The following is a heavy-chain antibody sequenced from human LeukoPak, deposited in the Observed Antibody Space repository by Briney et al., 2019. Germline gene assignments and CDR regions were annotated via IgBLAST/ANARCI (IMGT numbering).Heavy chain of an antibody. D-gene: IGHD6-13*01. J-gene: IGHJ4*02. CDR2: IKEDGSEK. Sequence: GGSLRLSCTASGFTFSSYWMSWVRQAPGKGLEWVANIKEDGSEKYYVDSVKGRFTISRDNAKNSLYLQMNSLRAEDTAVYYCAKAPYSSSWYGEYWGQGTLVTVSS. CDR3: AKAPYSSSWYGEY. V-gene: IGHV3-7*03. CDR1: GFTFSSYW.